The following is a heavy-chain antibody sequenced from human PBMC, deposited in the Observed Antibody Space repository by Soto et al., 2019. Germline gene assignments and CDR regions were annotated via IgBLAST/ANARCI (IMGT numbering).Heavy chain of an antibody. CDR3: AGGRYYGSGSYYNWFDP. V-gene: IGHV4-34*01. D-gene: IGHD3-10*01. Sequence: QVQLQQWGAGLLKPSATLSLTCAVYGGSFSGYDWSWIRQPPGKGLEWIGDINHSGSTNYNPFLKRGVIISVETSKTQFTLKLSSVTAADTAVYYCAGGRYYGSGSYYNWFDPWGQGTLVTVSS. J-gene: IGHJ5*02. CDR2: INHSGST. CDR1: GGSFSGYD.